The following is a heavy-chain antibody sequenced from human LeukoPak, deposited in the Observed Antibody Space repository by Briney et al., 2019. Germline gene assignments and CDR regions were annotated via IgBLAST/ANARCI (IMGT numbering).Heavy chain of an antibody. Sequence: PGGSLRLSCAVSGFIFSAYAMTWVRQAPGRGLEWVSSISGSGGTTYYADSVKGRFTISRDNSKNTLFLQMNSLRAEDSAVYYCAKSSSLYDYWGQGTLVTVSS. V-gene: IGHV3-23*01. CDR1: GFIFSAYA. D-gene: IGHD6-19*01. J-gene: IGHJ4*02. CDR3: AKSSSLYDY. CDR2: ISGSGGTT.